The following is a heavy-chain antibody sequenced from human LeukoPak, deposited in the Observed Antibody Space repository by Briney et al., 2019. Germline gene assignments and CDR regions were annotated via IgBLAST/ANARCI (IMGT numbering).Heavy chain of an antibody. Sequence: GGSLRLSCAASGFSFSRYWMSWVRQAPGMGLEWVTNIQQDGSESYYVDSVKGRFTISRDNAKNSLYLQMNSLRAEDTAVYYCARRDYSSGWYPTYWGQGTLVTVSS. CDR1: GFSFSRYW. D-gene: IGHD6-19*01. CDR3: ARRDYSSGWYPTY. CDR2: IQQDGSES. V-gene: IGHV3-7*03. J-gene: IGHJ4*02.